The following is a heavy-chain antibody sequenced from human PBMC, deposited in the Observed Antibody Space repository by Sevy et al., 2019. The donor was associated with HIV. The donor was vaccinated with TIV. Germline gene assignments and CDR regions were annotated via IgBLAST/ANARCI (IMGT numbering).Heavy chain of an antibody. J-gene: IGHJ1*01. CDR3: ALERLSSDVAEYFQN. V-gene: IGHV3-30*09. Sequence: GGSLRLSCAASGFTFRSFYMHWVRQAPGKWLEWVTTVSYDGSNTYYADSVKGRFAVFGDNSRNLLNLQMNNLRPEDTAVYYCALERLSSDVAEYFQNWGQGTPVTVSS. D-gene: IGHD1-1*01. CDR1: GFTFRSFY. CDR2: VSYDGSNT.